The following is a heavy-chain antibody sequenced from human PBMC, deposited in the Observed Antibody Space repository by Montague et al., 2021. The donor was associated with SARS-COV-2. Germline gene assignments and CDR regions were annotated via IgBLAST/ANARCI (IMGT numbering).Heavy chain of an antibody. CDR2: IWYDGSNK. CDR3: ARSVSYYFGMDV. V-gene: IGHV3-33*01. CDR1: GFTFSSYG. J-gene: IGHJ6*02. Sequence: SLRLSCAASGFTFSSYGMHWVRQAPGKGLEWVAVIWYDGSNKYYADSVKGRFTISRDNSKNTLYLQMNSLRAEDTAVYYCARSVSYYFGMDVWGRGTTVTVSS.